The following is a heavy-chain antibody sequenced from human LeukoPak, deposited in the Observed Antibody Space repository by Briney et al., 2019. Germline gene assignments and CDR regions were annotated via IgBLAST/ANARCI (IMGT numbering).Heavy chain of an antibody. CDR1: GFIFSSYD. CDR2: IGSRSRTI. CDR3: VRGTRAFDV. J-gene: IGHJ3*01. Sequence: GGSLRLSCAASGFIFSSYDFNWVRQAPGKGLEWVSYIGSRSRTIYYADSVKGRFTISRDNAQKSLYLQINSLRGDDTALYYCVRGTRAFDVWGQGTMVTVSS. V-gene: IGHV3-48*04.